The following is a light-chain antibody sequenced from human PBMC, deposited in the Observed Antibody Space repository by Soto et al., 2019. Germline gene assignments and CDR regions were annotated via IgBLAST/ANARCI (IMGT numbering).Light chain of an antibody. CDR1: ISDVGGYNT. CDR3: SSYTTSISYV. Sequence: SAPTQPASVSGAPGQSITISCTGTISDVGGYNTVSWYQQHPGKVPKLMIHDVSDRPSWVSDRFSGSKSGNTASLTISGLQAEDEADYYCSSYTTSISYVFGSGTKVTVL. J-gene: IGLJ1*01. CDR2: DVS. V-gene: IGLV2-14*01.